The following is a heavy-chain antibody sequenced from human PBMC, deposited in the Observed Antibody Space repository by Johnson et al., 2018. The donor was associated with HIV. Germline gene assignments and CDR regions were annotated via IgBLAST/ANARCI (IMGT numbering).Heavy chain of an antibody. D-gene: IGHD3-16*02. CDR1: GFSFSTYA. Sequence: QVQLVESGGGVVQPGRSLRLSCAASGFSFSTYAMHWVRQCPGKGLECVALISYDGSNKYYADSVKGRFTISRDNSKNTLYLQMNSLRAEDTAVYYCATAIVIDALDIWCQGTMVTVSS. CDR2: ISYDGSNK. J-gene: IGHJ3*02. V-gene: IGHV3-30*04. CDR3: ATAIVIDALDI.